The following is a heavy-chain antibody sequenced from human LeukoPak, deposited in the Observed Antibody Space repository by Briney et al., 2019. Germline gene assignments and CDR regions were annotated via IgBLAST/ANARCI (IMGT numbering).Heavy chain of an antibody. V-gene: IGHV4-4*07. CDR1: GYSISSGYY. CDR3: ARTGYHAFDI. D-gene: IGHD3-9*01. CDR2: ISTSGST. Sequence: NPSETLSLTCTVSGYSISSGYYWSWIRQPAGKGLESIGHISTSGSTNYNPSLKSRVTMSVDTSKNQFSLKLSSVTAADTAVYYCARTGYHAFDIWGQGTMVTVSS. J-gene: IGHJ3*02.